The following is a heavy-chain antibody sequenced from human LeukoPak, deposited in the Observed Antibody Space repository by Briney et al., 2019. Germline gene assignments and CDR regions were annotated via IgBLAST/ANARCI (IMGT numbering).Heavy chain of an antibody. Sequence: KAGGSLRLSCAASGFTFSSYSMNWVRQTPGKGLEWISYITSSSSTIYYADSLKGRFTISRHNAKNSLYLQMNSLRAEDTAVYYCARDQGRYCSGGSCSLFDYWGQGTLVTVSS. CDR1: GFTFSSYS. CDR2: ITSSSSTI. J-gene: IGHJ4*02. D-gene: IGHD2-15*01. V-gene: IGHV3-21*03. CDR3: ARDQGRYCSGGSCSLFDY.